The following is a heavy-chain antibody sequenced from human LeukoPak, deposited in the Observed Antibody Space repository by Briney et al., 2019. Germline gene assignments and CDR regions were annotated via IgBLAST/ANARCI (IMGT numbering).Heavy chain of an antibody. CDR1: GFTFTSYG. CDR2: IWYDGTNE. Sequence: PGGSLRLSCAASGFTFTSYGMHWVRQAPGEGLEWVAVIWYDGTNEKYADSVKGRFTISRGNSKNTLYLQMNSLRAEDTAVYYCARDFYGGKGDYYDYWGQGTLVTVSS. J-gene: IGHJ4*02. D-gene: IGHD4-23*01. V-gene: IGHV3-33*01. CDR3: ARDFYGGKGDYYDY.